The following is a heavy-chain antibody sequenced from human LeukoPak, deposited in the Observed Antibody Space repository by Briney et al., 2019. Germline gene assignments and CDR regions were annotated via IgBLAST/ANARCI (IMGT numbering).Heavy chain of an antibody. CDR2: SSTSGANT. CDR3: TKVLLNHPPQYAAFDN. J-gene: IGHJ4*02. V-gene: IGHV3-23*01. CDR1: GLTFTTHA. D-gene: IGHD1-26*01. Sequence: GGSLRLSCVVCGLTFTTHAMSWVRQAPGKGLEWVSSSSTSGANTYYTTSVEGRFTISRDNSKNTVYWPMNSLRVEDTAVYYCTKVLLNHPPQYAAFDNWGQGTLVTVSS.